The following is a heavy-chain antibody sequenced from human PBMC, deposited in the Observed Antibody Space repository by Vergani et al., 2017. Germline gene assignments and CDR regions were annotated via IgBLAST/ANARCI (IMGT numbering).Heavy chain of an antibody. Sequence: QVQLQESGPGLLKPSQTLSLTCTVSGASVSRGTYYWTWIRQPAGKKLEWIVRMYTSGHTIYNPSLESRVTMSVDTSKNQFSLQLSSVTAADTAVYYCARASHCINCYSEGPKGPGYYYIDVWGKGTTVTVSS. D-gene: IGHD2-21*01. V-gene: IGHV4-61*02. CDR1: GASVSRGTYY. CDR3: ARASHCINCYSEGPKGPGYYYIDV. CDR2: MYTSGHT. J-gene: IGHJ6*03.